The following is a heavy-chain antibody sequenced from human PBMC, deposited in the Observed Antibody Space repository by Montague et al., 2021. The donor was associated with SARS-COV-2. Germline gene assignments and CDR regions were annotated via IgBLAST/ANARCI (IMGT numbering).Heavy chain of an antibody. Sequence: SETLSLTCTVSGGSVSRNSYYWSWIRQPPGKGLEWIGYIHYSGNTNYNPSLKSRVTISVDTSKNQFSLKLNSVTAADTAFYYCARAEEYSSSWYYFDYWGQGAPVTVSS. V-gene: IGHV4-61*01. D-gene: IGHD6-13*01. CDR3: ARAEEYSSSWYYFDY. CDR2: IHYSGNT. J-gene: IGHJ4*02. CDR1: GGSVSRNSYY.